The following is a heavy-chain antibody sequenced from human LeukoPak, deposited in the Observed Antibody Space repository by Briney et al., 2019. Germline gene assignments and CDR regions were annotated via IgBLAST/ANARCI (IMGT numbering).Heavy chain of an antibody. CDR3: ARGKVTMVRGVIMYWFDP. J-gene: IGHJ5*02. D-gene: IGHD3-10*01. CDR1: GYTFTSYD. Sequence: ASVKVPCKASGYTFTSYDINWVRQATGQGLEWMGWMNPNSGNTGYAQKFQGRVTMTRNTSISTAYMELSSLRSEDTAVYYCARGKVTMVRGVIMYWFDPWGQGTLVTVSS. V-gene: IGHV1-8*01. CDR2: MNPNSGNT.